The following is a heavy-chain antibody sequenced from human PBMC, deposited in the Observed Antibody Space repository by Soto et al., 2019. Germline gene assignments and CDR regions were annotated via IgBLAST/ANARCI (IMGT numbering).Heavy chain of an antibody. CDR3: AKNWNWGSLVD. D-gene: IGHD7-27*01. CDR1: GDSISTDY. Sequence: QVHLQESGPGLVKPSETLSLTCTVSGDSISTDYWSWIRQSPGKGLEWIGFIYYGGSTNYNPSLRSRVTIAVDTPKNRCSLKLSSVTAADTAVYYCAKNWNWGSLVDWGQGTLVTVSS. CDR2: IYYGGST. V-gene: IGHV4-59*08. J-gene: IGHJ4*02.